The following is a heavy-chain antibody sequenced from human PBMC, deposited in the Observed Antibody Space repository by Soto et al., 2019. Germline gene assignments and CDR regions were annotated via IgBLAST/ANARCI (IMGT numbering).Heavy chain of an antibody. CDR3: ARGKTYCSGGSCCEQYDY. Sequence: SETLSLTLAIYGGSFSGYYWSWLSQPPGKGLEWIGGINHSRSTDYNPSLKSPVTISVGTSKNQFSLQLNSVTAADTAVYYCARGKTYCSGGSCCEQYDYWGQGTLVTVS. J-gene: IGHJ4*02. CDR2: INHSRST. V-gene: IGHV4-34*01. CDR1: GGSFSGYY. D-gene: IGHD2-15*01.